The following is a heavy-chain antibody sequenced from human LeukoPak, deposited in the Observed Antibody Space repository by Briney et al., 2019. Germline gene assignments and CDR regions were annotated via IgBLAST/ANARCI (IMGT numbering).Heavy chain of an antibody. D-gene: IGHD3-22*01. CDR1: GFTFSSYG. Sequence: GRSLRLSCAASGFTFSSYGMHWVRQAPGKGLEWVAVISYDGSNKCYADSVKGRFTISRDNSKNTLYLQMNSLRAEDTAVYYCAKVPETYYYDSSGYGIDYWGQGTLVTVSS. CDR2: ISYDGSNK. J-gene: IGHJ4*02. CDR3: AKVPETYYYDSSGYGIDY. V-gene: IGHV3-30*18.